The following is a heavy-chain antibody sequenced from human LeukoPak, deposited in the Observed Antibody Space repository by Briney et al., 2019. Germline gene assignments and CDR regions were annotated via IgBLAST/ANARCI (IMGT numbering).Heavy chain of an antibody. CDR3: VRCQHYGDPH. Sequence: KSSETLSLTCTVFGDSLRNSGSYWVWNRQPSGKGLEWIGSIYYDGTTYHNPSLKSRVIISADTSKSQFSLKMISVTAADTAVYWCVRCQHYGDPHWGQGTLVTVST. D-gene: IGHD4-17*01. CDR1: GDSLRNSGSY. CDR2: IYYDGTT. V-gene: IGHV4-39*01. J-gene: IGHJ4*02.